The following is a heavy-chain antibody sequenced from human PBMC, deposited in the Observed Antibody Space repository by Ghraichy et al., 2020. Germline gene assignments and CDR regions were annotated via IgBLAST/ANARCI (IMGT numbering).Heavy chain of an antibody. CDR1: GYTFTNYG. Sequence: ASVKVSCKAFGYTFTNYGISWVRQAPGQGLEWKGWISPKNGDTLYAQSMQGRLIMTTDTSTTTAYMELRSLRSDDTALYYCARDTVLGNGFRGWFGPWGRGTLVTV. D-gene: IGHD6-19*01. V-gene: IGHV1-18*04. J-gene: IGHJ5*02. CDR2: ISPKNGDT. CDR3: ARDTVLGNGFRGWFGP.